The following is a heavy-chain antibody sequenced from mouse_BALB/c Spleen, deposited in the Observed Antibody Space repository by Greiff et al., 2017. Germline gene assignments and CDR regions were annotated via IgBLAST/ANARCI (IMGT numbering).Heavy chain of an antibody. Sequence: VKLQESGAELVKPGASVKLSCKASGYTFTSYYMYWVKQRPGQGLEWIGEINPSNGGTNFNEKFKSKATLTVDKSSSTAYMQLSSLTSEDSAVYYCTRVSNWGWFAYWGQGTLVTVSA. CDR2: INPSNGGT. V-gene: IGHV1S81*02. J-gene: IGHJ3*01. CDR1: GYTFTSYY. CDR3: TRVSNWGWFAY. D-gene: IGHD4-1*01.